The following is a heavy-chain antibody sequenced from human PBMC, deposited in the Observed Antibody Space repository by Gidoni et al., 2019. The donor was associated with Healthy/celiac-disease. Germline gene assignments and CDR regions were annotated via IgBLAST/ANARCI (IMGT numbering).Heavy chain of an antibody. CDR3: ASNYGGSPHYYYYYMDV. J-gene: IGHJ6*03. CDR1: GGSISSSSYY. D-gene: IGHD4-17*01. V-gene: IGHV4-39*01. CDR2: IYYSGST. Sequence: QLQLQESGPGLVKPSETLSLPCTVSGGSISSSSYYWGWIRQPPGKGLEWIGSIYYSGSTYYNPSLKSRVTISVDTSKNQFSLKLSSVTAADTAVYYCASNYGGSPHYYYYYMDVWGKGTTVTVSS.